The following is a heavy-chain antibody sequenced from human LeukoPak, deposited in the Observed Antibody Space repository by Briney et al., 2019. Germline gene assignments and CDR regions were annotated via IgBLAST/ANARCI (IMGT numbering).Heavy chain of an antibody. D-gene: IGHD3-10*01. CDR1: GGSISSSSYY. V-gene: IGHV4-61*05. CDR3: ARTTMVRGVGDAFDI. CDR2: IYYSGST. J-gene: IGHJ3*02. Sequence: PSETLSLTCTVSGGSISSSSYYWGWIRQPPGKGLEWIGYIYYSGSTNYNPSLKSRVTISVDTSKNQFSLKLSSVTAADTAVYYCARTTMVRGVGDAFDIWGQGTMVTVSS.